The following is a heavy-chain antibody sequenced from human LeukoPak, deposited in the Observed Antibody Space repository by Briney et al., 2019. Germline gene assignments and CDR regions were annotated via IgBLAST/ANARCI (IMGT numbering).Heavy chain of an antibody. CDR3: AREPHLAVAQYYYYYYYMDV. D-gene: IGHD6-19*01. V-gene: IGHV4-4*07. J-gene: IGHJ6*03. Sequence: KPSETLSLTCTASGFSISSYSWSWIRQPAGKGLEWIARIYTSGSTTYNPSLKSRVTMSVDTSKNQFSLKLSSVTAADTAVYYCAREPHLAVAQYYYYYYYMDVWGKGTTVSVS. CDR1: GFSISSYS. CDR2: IYTSGST.